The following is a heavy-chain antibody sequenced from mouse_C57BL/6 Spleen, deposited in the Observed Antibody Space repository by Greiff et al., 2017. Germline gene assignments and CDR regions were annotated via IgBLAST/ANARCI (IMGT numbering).Heavy chain of an antibody. V-gene: IGHV2-2*01. CDR2: IWSGGST. CDR1: GFSLTSYG. D-gene: IGHD2-4*01. CDR3: ARNGNYEYGAYYYAMDV. J-gene: IGHJ4*01. Sequence: QVQLQQSGPGLVQPSQSLSITCTVSGFSLTSYGVHWVRQSPGKGLEWLGVIWSGGSTDSHEAFISRLSISKDNSKSQFFFKMHSLQADYTAIYYCARNGNYEYGAYYYAMDVWGQGTSVTVAS.